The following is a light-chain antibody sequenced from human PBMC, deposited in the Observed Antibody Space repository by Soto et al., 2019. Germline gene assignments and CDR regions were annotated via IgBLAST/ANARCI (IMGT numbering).Light chain of an antibody. Sequence: DIKMTQSPSSLSASVGDRLPIICQASQDISNYLNWYQQKPGKAPKLMIYKASSLESGVPSRFSGSGSGTEFTLTISSLHPDDFATYYCQQYNTYSTFGQGTRLEIK. CDR3: QQYNTYST. CDR2: KAS. J-gene: IGKJ5*01. V-gene: IGKV1-5*03. CDR1: QDISNY.